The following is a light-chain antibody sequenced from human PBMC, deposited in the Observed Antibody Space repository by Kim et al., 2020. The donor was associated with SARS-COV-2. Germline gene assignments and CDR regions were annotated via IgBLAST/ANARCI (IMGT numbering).Light chain of an antibody. CDR2: QDS. CDR1: KLGDKY. CDR3: QAWDSSTADVV. Sequence: SYELTQPPSVSVSPGQTASITCSGDKLGDKYACWYQQKPGQYPVLVIYQDSKRTSGIPERFSGSNAGKTATLTISGTQAMDEADYYCQAWDSSTADVVFG. J-gene: IGLJ2*01. V-gene: IGLV3-1*01.